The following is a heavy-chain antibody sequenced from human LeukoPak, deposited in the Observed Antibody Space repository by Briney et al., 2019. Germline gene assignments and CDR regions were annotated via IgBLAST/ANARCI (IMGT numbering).Heavy chain of an antibody. D-gene: IGHD2-15*01. J-gene: IGHJ6*03. CDR2: IYYSGST. V-gene: IGHV4-59*01. CDR3: ASGYLSSGGLYYYMDV. CDR1: GGSISSYY. Sequence: SETLSLTCTVSGGSISSYYWSWIRQPPGKGLEWIGYIYYSGSTNYNPSLKSRVTISVDTSKNQFSLKLSSVTAADTAVYYCASGYLSSGGLYYYMDVWGKGTTVTISS.